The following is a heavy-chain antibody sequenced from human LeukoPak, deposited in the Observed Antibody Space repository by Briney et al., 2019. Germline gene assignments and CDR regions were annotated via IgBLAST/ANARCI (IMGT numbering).Heavy chain of an antibody. CDR2: IYYGENT. CDR3: ARHRSGWLQSSFDY. D-gene: IGHD5-24*01. CDR1: GGSISSGPYY. V-gene: IGHV4-39*01. Sequence: PSETLSLTCTVSGGSISSGPYYWGWIRQPPGKGLEWIGNIYYGENTYYNPSLKSRVTISIDTSKNQFYLKLSSLTAADTAVYYCARHRSGWLQSSFDYWGQGTLVTVSS. J-gene: IGHJ4*02.